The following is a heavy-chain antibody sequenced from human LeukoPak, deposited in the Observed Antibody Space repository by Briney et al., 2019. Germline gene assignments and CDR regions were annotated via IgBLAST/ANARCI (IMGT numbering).Heavy chain of an antibody. CDR1: GGTFSSYA. CDR2: INPNSGGT. CDR3: ARGGIAAAPCDY. Sequence: ASVKVSCKASGGTFSSYAISWVRQAPGQGLEWMGWINPNSGGTNYAQKFQGRVTMTRDTSISTAYMELSRLRSDDTAVYYCARGGIAAAPCDYWGQGTLVTVSS. V-gene: IGHV1-2*02. D-gene: IGHD6-13*01. J-gene: IGHJ4*02.